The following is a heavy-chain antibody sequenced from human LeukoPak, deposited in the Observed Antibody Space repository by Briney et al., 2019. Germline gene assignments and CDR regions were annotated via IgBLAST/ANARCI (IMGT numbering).Heavy chain of an antibody. D-gene: IGHD3-3*01. CDR2: IKSKTDGGTT. CDR3: TTAADFWSGYILFSAFDI. Sequence: GGSLRLSCAASGFTFSNAWMSWVRQAPGKGLEWVGRIKSKTDGGTTDYAAPVKGRFTISRDDSKNTLYLQMNSLKTEDTAVYYCTTAADFWSGYILFSAFDIWGQGTMVTVSS. J-gene: IGHJ3*02. V-gene: IGHV3-15*01. CDR1: GFTFSNAW.